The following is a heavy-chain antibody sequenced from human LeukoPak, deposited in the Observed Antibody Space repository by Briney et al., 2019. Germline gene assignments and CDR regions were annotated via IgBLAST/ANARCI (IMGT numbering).Heavy chain of an antibody. CDR2: IKEDGSAK. J-gene: IGHJ6*03. Sequence: PGGSLRLSCAASGLTFSNYWMSWVHQAPGKGLEWVANIKEDGSAKYYVDSVKGRFTISRDNAKNSLYLQMNSLRAEDTAVYYCATEVYYYMDVWGKGTTVTVSS. CDR1: GLTFSNYW. CDR3: ATEVYYYMDV. V-gene: IGHV3-7*01.